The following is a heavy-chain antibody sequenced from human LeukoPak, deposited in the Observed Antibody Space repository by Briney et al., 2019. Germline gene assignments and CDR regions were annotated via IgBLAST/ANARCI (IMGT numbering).Heavy chain of an antibody. V-gene: IGHV1-8*01. Sequence: GASVKVSCKASGYTFASYDINWVRQASGKGLEWMGWMNPNSGNTGYAQRFQGRVTLTRDTSISTAYMELSSLRSDEPAGYYCARGVLDYDSGDCAFSYHWGQGTLV. CDR2: MNPNSGNT. J-gene: IGHJ1*01. CDR1: GYTFASYD. D-gene: IGHD3-22*01. CDR3: ARGVLDYDSGDCAFSYH.